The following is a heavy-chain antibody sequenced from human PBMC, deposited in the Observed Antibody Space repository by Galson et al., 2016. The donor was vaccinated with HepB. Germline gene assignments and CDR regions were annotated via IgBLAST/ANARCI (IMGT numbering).Heavy chain of an antibody. CDR1: GASISSHY. D-gene: IGHD3-3*01. CDR3: ATIESGRRFFES. CDR2: IHYSGTT. Sequence: SETLSLTCSVSGASISSHYWSWIRQAPGKGPAWIGYIHYSGTTNYKSSLESRVTISIDTSKTQLSLKLTSVTASDTAVYFCATIESGRRFFESWGQGILVTVSS. J-gene: IGHJ4*02. V-gene: IGHV4-59*11.